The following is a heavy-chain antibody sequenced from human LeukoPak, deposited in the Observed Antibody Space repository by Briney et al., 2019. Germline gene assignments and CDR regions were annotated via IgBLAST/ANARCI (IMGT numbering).Heavy chain of an antibody. Sequence: SVKVSCKASGGTFSSYAISWVRQAPGQGLEWMGRIIPILGIANYAQKFQGRVTITADKSTSTAYMELSSLRSEDTAVYYCARAQGMTTRPFDYWGQGTLVTVSS. D-gene: IGHD4-11*01. CDR2: IIPILGIA. V-gene: IGHV1-69*04. CDR1: GGTFSSYA. J-gene: IGHJ4*02. CDR3: ARAQGMTTRPFDY.